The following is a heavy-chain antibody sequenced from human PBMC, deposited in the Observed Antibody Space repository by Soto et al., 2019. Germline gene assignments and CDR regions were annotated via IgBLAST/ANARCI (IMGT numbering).Heavy chain of an antibody. D-gene: IGHD3-22*01. Sequence: SETLSLTCTVSGGSISSYYWSWIRQPPGKGLDLIWYIYYSGSTNYNPSLKSRVAISVDTSKNQFSLKLSSLPAADTAVFYCARGGGPDYYDSSPDFDYWGQGTLVTVSS. CDR3: ARGGGPDYYDSSPDFDY. V-gene: IGHV4-59*08. J-gene: IGHJ4*02. CDR2: IYYSGST. CDR1: GGSISSYY.